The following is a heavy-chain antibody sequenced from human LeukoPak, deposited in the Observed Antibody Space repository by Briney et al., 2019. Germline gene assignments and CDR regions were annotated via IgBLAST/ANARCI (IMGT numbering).Heavy chain of an antibody. V-gene: IGHV4-59*11. J-gene: IGHJ6*02. Sequence: SETLSLTCTVSGGSISSLYWSCIRQPPGKGLEWIGYIYYSGSTNYNPSLKSRVTISVDTSKNQCSLKLSSVTAADTAVYYCARGGVTPYYYYGMDVWGQGTTVTVSS. CDR3: ARGGVTPYYYYGMDV. CDR1: GGSISSLY. D-gene: IGHD2-21*02. CDR2: IYYSGST.